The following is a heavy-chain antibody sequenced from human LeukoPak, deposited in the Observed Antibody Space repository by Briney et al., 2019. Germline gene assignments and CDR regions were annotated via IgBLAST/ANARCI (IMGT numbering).Heavy chain of an antibody. CDR2: IHPTSGGT. J-gene: IGHJ4*02. Sequence: ASVKVSCKASGYTFTGYYMHWVRQAPGQGLEWMGWIHPTSGGTNFAQRFQGRVTMTRDTSISTAYMELSSLRSEDTAVYYCARDSDYFDSSGYSDYWGQGTLVTVSS. D-gene: IGHD3-22*01. CDR1: GYTFTGYY. V-gene: IGHV1-2*02. CDR3: ARDSDYFDSSGYSDY.